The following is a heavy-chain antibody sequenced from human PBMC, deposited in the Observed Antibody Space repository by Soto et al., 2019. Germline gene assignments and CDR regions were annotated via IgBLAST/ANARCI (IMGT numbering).Heavy chain of an antibody. J-gene: IGHJ4*02. CDR1: GFRFSSYS. CDR3: ARGQQWPV. D-gene: IGHD6-19*01. Sequence: QLVESGGGLVQTGGSLRLSCAASGFRFSSYSMNWVRQAPGKGLEWVSYISSTSSTIFYLASVKGRFTISRDNAKNSLYLQMNSLRDEDTAVYFCARGQQWPVWGQGTLVTVSS. CDR2: ISSTSSTI. V-gene: IGHV3-48*02.